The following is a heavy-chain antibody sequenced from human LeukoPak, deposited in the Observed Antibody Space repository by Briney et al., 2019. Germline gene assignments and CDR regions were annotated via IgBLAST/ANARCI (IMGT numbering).Heavy chain of an antibody. D-gene: IGHD4-17*01. CDR1: GFTFSSYG. CDR3: AKVVSTVTTRDHDAFDI. J-gene: IGHJ3*02. CDR2: IWYDGSNK. Sequence: PGGSLRLSCAASGFTFSSYGMHWVRQAPGKGLEWVAVIWYDGSNKYYADSVKGRFTISRDNSKNTLYLQMNSLRAEDTAMYYCAKVVSTVTTRDHDAFDIWGQGTMVTVSS. V-gene: IGHV3-33*06.